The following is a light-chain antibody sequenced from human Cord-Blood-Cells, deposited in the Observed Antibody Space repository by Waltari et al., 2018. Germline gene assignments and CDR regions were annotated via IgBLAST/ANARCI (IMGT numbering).Light chain of an antibody. CDR3: QQYNSYPWT. Sequence: DIQMTQYPSTLSASVGDRVTITCRASQSISSWLAWYQQKPGKAPKLLIYDASSLESGVPSRFSGSGSGTEFTLTIIILQPDDFATYYCQQYNSYPWTFGQGTKVEIK. V-gene: IGKV1-5*01. CDR1: QSISSW. J-gene: IGKJ1*01. CDR2: DAS.